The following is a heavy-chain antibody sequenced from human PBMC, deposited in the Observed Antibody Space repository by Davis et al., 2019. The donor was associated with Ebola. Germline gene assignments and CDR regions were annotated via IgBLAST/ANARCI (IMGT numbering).Heavy chain of an antibody. CDR3: ARSPAYDSSGYYYVAQAFDI. D-gene: IGHD3-22*01. Sequence: SVKVSCKASGGTFSSYAISWVRQAPGQGLEWMGGIIPIFGTANYAQKFQGRVTITADESTSTAYMELSSLRSEDTAVYYCARSPAYDSSGYYYVAQAFDIWGQGTMVTVSS. J-gene: IGHJ3*02. V-gene: IGHV1-69*13. CDR2: IIPIFGTA. CDR1: GGTFSSYA.